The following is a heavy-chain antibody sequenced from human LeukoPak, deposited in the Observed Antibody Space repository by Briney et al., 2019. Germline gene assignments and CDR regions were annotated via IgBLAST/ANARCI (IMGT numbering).Heavy chain of an antibody. Sequence: GGSLRLSCAASGFTFSNYWMHWVRQAPGKGLVWVSRINTDGSYTNYADSVKGRFTISRDNTKDTLYLQMNSLRAEDTAVYYCVKDEDYGLWGQGNLVTVSS. D-gene: IGHD3-16*01. J-gene: IGHJ4*02. CDR1: GFTFSNYW. V-gene: IGHV3-74*01. CDR2: INTDGSYT. CDR3: VKDEDYGL.